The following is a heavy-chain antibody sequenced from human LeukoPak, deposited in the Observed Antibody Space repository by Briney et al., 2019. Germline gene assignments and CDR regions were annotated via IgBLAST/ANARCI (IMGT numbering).Heavy chain of an antibody. CDR1: GFTFYTYS. CDR2: ISSSSSYI. D-gene: IGHD6-13*01. CDR3: ARVGYSSSWYYMDV. V-gene: IGHV3-21*01. J-gene: IGHJ6*03. Sequence: GGSLRLSCAASGFTFYTYSMNWVRQAPGKGLEWVSSISSSSSYIYYADSVKGRFTISRDNAKNSLYLQMNSLRAEDTAVYYCARVGYSSSWYYMDVWGKGTTVTVSS.